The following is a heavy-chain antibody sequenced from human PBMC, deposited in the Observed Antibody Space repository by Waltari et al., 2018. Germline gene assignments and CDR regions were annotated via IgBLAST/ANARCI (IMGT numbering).Heavy chain of an antibody. Sequence: QVQLQESGPGLVKPSQTLSLTCTVSGGSISSGSYYWSWIRQPAGKGLEWIGRIYTRWGTNYNPPLNSRVTISVDTSKNQFSLKLSSVTAADTSVYYCAREGYCSGGSCSSNWYFDLWGRGTLVTVSS. J-gene: IGHJ2*01. V-gene: IGHV4-61*02. D-gene: IGHD2-15*01. CDR3: AREGYCSGGSCSSNWYFDL. CDR1: GGSISSGSYY. CDR2: IYTRWGT.